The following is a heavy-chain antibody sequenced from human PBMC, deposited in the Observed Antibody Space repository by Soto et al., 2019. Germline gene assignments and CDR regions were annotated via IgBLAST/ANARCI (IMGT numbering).Heavy chain of an antibody. Sequence: PSETLSLTCTVSGGSISSYYWSWIRQPPGKGLEWIGYIYYSGSTNYNPSLKSRVTISVDTSKNQFSLKLSSVTAADTAVYYCARHRYSSGWAPGYFDSWGHAPPVTVPS. CDR3: ARHRYSSGWAPGYFDS. J-gene: IGHJ4*01. V-gene: IGHV4-59*08. D-gene: IGHD6-19*01. CDR2: IYYSGST. CDR1: GGSISSYY.